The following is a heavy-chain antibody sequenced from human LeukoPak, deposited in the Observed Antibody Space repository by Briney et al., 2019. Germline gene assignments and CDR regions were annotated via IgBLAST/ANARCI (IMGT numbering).Heavy chain of an antibody. CDR3: ARVRGCSSTSCYFAWFDP. Sequence: PGGSLRLSCAASGLTFSSYSMNWVRQAPGKGLEWVSSISSSSSYIYYADSVKGRFTISRDNAKNSLYLQMNSLRAEDTAVYYCARVRGCSSTSCYFAWFDPWGQGTLVTVSS. CDR2: ISSSSSYI. V-gene: IGHV3-21*01. D-gene: IGHD2-2*01. J-gene: IGHJ5*02. CDR1: GLTFSSYS.